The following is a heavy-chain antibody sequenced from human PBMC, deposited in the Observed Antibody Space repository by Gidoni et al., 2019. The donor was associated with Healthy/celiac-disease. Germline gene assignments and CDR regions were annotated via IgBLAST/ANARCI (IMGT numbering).Heavy chain of an antibody. CDR3: AKGGHYALNPGGVVDY. V-gene: IGHV3-30*18. D-gene: IGHD3-16*01. Sequence: QVQLVESGGGVVQPGRSLRLSCAASGFTFSSYGMHWVRQAPGKGLEWVAVISYDGSNKYYADSVKGRFTISRDNSKNTLYLQMNSLRAEDTAVYYCAKGGHYALNPGGVVDYWGQGTLVTVSS. CDR2: ISYDGSNK. CDR1: GFTFSSYG. J-gene: IGHJ4*02.